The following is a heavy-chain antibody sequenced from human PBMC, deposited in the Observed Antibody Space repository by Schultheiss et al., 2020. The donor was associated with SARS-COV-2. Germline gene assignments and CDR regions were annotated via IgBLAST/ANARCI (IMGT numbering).Heavy chain of an antibody. CDR2: IYYSGST. D-gene: IGHD3-10*01. V-gene: IGHV4-61*01. J-gene: IGHJ6*02. CDR3: ARVLQRGSGSYYSNLYYYYGMDV. CDR1: GGSVSSGSYY. Sequence: SETLSLTCTVSGGSVSSGSYYWSWIRQPPGKGLEWIGYIYYSGSTNYNPSLKSRVTISVDTSKNQFSLKLSSVTAADTAVYYCARVLQRGSGSYYSNLYYYYGMDVWGQGTTVTVSS.